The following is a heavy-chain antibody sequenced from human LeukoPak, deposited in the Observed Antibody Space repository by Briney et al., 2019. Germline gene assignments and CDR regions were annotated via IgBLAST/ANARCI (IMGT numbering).Heavy chain of an antibody. D-gene: IGHD3-22*01. J-gene: IGHJ4*02. V-gene: IGHV3-23*01. Sequence: GGSLRLSCAASGFTFSSYAMSWVRRAPGKGLEWVSAISGSGGSTYYADSVKGRFTISRDNSKNTLYLQMNSLRAEDTAVYYCAKDQLGVVVITTLDYWGQGTLVTVS. CDR3: AKDQLGVVVITTLDY. CDR2: ISGSGGST. CDR1: GFTFSSYA.